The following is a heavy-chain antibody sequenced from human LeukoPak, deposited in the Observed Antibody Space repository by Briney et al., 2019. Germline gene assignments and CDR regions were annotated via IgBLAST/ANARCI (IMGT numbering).Heavy chain of an antibody. CDR3: ASVITMVRGVPVDY. CDR1: GGSISSYY. CDR2: IYYSGST. D-gene: IGHD3-10*01. J-gene: IGHJ4*02. V-gene: IGHV4-59*08. Sequence: SETLSLTCTVSGGSISSYYWSWIRQPPGKRLEWIGYIYYSGSTNYNPSLKSRVTISVDTSKNQFSLKLSSVTAADTAVYYCASVITMVRGVPVDYWGQGTLVTVSS.